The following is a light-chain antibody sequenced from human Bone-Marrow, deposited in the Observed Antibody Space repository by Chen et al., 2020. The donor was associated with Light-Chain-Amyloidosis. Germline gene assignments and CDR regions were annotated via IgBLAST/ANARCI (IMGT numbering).Light chain of an antibody. V-gene: IGLV3-21*02. CDR3: QVWDRSSDRPV. Sequence: SYVLTQPSSVSVAPGQTPTIACGGNNIGSTSVHWYQQTAGQAPLLVVYDDSDRPSGIPERLSGSNAGNTATLTSSVVEDGDDADHYCQVWDRSSDRPVFGGGTKLTVL. CDR2: DDS. J-gene: IGLJ3*02. CDR1: NIGSTS.